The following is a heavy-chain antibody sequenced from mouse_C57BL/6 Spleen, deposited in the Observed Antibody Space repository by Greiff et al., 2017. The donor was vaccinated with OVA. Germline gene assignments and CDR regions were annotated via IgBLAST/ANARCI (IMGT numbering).Heavy chain of an antibody. CDR3: ARGDYYGSSLYYYAMDY. D-gene: IGHD1-1*01. CDR2: IDPSDSYT. Sequence: VKLQQPGAELVMPGASVKLSCKASGYTFTSYWMHWVKQRPGQGLEWIGEIDPSDSYTNYNQKFKGKSTLTVDKSSSTAYMQLSSLTSEDSAVYYCARGDYYGSSLYYYAMDYWGQGTSVTVSS. CDR1: GYTFTSYW. J-gene: IGHJ4*01. V-gene: IGHV1-69*01.